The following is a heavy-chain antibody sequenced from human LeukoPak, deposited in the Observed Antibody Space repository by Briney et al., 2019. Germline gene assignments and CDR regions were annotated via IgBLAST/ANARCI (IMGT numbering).Heavy chain of an antibody. CDR1: GFTFSSYA. V-gene: IGHV3-23*01. D-gene: IGHD3-22*01. Sequence: GGSLRLSCAASGFTFSSYAMSWVRQAPGKGLEWVSDINGSGGSTYYADSVKGRFTISRDNSKNTLYLQMNSLRAEDTAVYYCAKDWQDYYDSSGYPDYWGQGTLVTVSS. CDR2: INGSGGST. J-gene: IGHJ4*02. CDR3: AKDWQDYYDSSGYPDY.